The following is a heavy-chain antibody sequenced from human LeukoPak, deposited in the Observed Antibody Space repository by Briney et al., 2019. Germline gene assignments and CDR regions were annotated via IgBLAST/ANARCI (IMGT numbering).Heavy chain of an antibody. D-gene: IGHD2-2*02. CDR3: ARAYAPFYCSSTSCYRAYYFDY. CDR2: INPNSGGT. CDR1: GYTFTGYY. J-gene: IGHJ4*02. Sequence: GASVKVSCKASGYTFTGYYMHWVRQAPGQGLEWMGWINPNSGGTNYAQKFQGRVTMTRDTSISTAYMELSRLRSDDTAVYYCARAYAPFYCSSTSCYRAYYFDYWGQGTLVTVSS. V-gene: IGHV1-2*02.